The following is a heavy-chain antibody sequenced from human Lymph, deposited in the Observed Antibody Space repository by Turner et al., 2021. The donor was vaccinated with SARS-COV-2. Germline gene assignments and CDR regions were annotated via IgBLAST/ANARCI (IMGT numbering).Heavy chain of an antibody. CDR2: ISYDGSNK. J-gene: IGHJ3*02. D-gene: IGHD4-17*01. V-gene: IGHV3-30*18. CDR1: GFTFSNYG. Sequence: QVQLVEPGGGVVQPRRSLRLSCAASGFTFSNYGMHWVRQAPGKGLEWVAVISYDGSNKYYVDSVKGRFTISRDNSKNTLYLQMNSLRAEDTAVYYCAKDTVWGAFDIWGQGTMVTVSS. CDR3: AKDTVWGAFDI.